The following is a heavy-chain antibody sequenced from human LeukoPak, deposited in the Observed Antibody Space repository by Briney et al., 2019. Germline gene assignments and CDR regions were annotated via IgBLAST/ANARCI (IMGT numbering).Heavy chain of an antibody. D-gene: IGHD3-22*01. V-gene: IGHV3-30*18. Sequence: GGSLRLSCAASGFTFSSYGMHWVRQAPGKGLEWVAVISYDGSNKYYADSVKGRFTISRDNSKNTLYLQMNSLRAEDTAVYYCAKGKWSSGHYYFDYWGQGTLVTVSS. CDR1: GFTFSSYG. CDR3: AKGKWSSGHYYFDY. CDR2: ISYDGSNK. J-gene: IGHJ4*02.